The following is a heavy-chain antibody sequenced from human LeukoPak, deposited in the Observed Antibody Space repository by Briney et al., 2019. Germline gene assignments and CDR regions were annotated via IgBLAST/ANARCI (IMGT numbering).Heavy chain of an antibody. V-gene: IGHV4-59*01. CDR1: GGSINNYF. J-gene: IGHJ4*02. D-gene: IGHD3-16*01. CDR2: IYHSGTA. CDR3: ARETQVRGSYLFDY. Sequence: SETLSLTCTVSGGSINNYFWSWIRQPPGEGLEWIGYIYHSGTANYNPSLKSRVAISVDTSKNQFSLNLNSVTAADTAVYYCARETQVRGSYLFDYWGQGTLVTVSS.